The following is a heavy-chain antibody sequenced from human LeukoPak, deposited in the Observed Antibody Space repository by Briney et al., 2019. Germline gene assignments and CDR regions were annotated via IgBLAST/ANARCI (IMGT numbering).Heavy chain of an antibody. CDR1: GYTFTSYA. CDR2: INAGNGNT. V-gene: IGHV1-3*01. J-gene: IGHJ6*02. D-gene: IGHD3-22*01. Sequence: ASVKVSCKASGYTFTSYAMHWVRQAPGQRLEWMGWINAGNGNTKYSQKFQGRVTITRDTSASPAYMELSSLRSEDTAVYYCARDEYYDSSGYLYYYGMDVWGQGTTVTVSS. CDR3: ARDEYYDSSGYLYYYGMDV.